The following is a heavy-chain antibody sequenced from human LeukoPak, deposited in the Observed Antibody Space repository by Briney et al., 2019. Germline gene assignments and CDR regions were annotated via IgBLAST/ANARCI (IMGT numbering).Heavy chain of an antibody. CDR1: GFSFSSYA. J-gene: IGHJ4*02. CDR3: AKNQLLTLTYYFDY. Sequence: GGSLRLSCAASGFSFSSYAMSWVRQAPGKGLEWVSAISGSGGSTYYADSVKGRFTITRDNSKNTLYLQMNSLRAEDTAVYYCAKNQLLTLTYYFDYWGQGTLVTVSS. D-gene: IGHD2-2*01. V-gene: IGHV3-23*01. CDR2: ISGSGGST.